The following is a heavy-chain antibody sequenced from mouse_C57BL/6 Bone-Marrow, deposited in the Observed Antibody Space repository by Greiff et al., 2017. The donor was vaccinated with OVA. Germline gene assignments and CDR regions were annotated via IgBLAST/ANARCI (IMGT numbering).Heavy chain of an antibody. CDR2: ISDGGSYT. V-gene: IGHV5-4*01. CDR3: ARDNRVELTGTSFAY. D-gene: IGHD4-1*01. Sequence: DVQLVESGGGLVKPGGSLKLSCAASGFTFSSYAMSWVRQTPEKRLEWVATISDGGSYTYYPDNVKGRFTISRDNAKNNLYLQMSHLKSEDTAVYYCARDNRVELTGTSFAYWGQGTLVTVSA. CDR1: GFTFSSYA. J-gene: IGHJ3*01.